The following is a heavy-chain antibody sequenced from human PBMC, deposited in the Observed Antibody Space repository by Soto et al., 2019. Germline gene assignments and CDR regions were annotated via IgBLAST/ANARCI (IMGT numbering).Heavy chain of an antibody. V-gene: IGHV3-30*04. CDR2: ISFAGNNK. Sequence: PGGSLRLSCAVSGFTFSSYSMHWVRQDPDMGLEWVSFISFAGNNKYYADSVKGRFTISRDNSNNMLYLEMNSLRPDDTAVYYCARDRQKALVVVAATGGLDYWGQGTPVTVSS. J-gene: IGHJ4*02. D-gene: IGHD2-15*01. CDR3: ARDRQKALVVVAATGGLDY. CDR1: GFTFSSYS.